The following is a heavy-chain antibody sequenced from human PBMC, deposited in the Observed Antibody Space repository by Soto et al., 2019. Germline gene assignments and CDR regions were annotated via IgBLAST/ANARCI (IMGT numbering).Heavy chain of an antibody. D-gene: IGHD5-18*01. V-gene: IGHV3-30-3*01. Sequence: QVQLVESGGGVVQPGRSLRLSCAASGFTFSSYAMHWVRQAPGKGLEWVAVISYDGSNKYYADSVKGRFTISRDNSKNTLYLQMNGRRAEDTAVYYCARDPLWGTAMVLWYCDLWGRGTLVTVSS. J-gene: IGHJ2*01. CDR2: ISYDGSNK. CDR1: GFTFSSYA. CDR3: ARDPLWGTAMVLWYCDL.